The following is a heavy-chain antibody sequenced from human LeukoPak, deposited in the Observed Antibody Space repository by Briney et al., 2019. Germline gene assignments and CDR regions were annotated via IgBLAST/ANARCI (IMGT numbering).Heavy chain of an antibody. J-gene: IGHJ4*02. D-gene: IGHD3-10*01. CDR1: GFTFSSYG. Sequence: GGSLRLSCAASGFTFSSYGMHWVRQAPGKGLEWVAFIRYDGSNKYYADSVKGRFTISRDNSKNTLYLQMNSLRAEDTAVYYCARALWLGEGFFDYWGQGILVTVSS. CDR2: IRYDGSNK. V-gene: IGHV3-30*02. CDR3: ARALWLGEGFFDY.